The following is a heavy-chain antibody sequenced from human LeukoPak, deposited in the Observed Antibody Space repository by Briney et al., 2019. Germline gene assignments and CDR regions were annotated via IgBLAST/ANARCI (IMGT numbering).Heavy chain of an antibody. J-gene: IGHJ3*02. Sequence: ASVKVSCKDSGGTFSNFAISWVRQAPGQGLEWMGGSIPMFGAANYAQKFQGRVTIIADKSTSTAYMELSSLRSEDTAVYYCARDQGGYCTNGVCYPLVAFDIWGQGTMVTVSS. CDR2: SIPMFGAA. CDR3: ARDQGGYCTNGVCYPLVAFDI. V-gene: IGHV1-69*06. CDR1: GGTFSNFA. D-gene: IGHD2-8*01.